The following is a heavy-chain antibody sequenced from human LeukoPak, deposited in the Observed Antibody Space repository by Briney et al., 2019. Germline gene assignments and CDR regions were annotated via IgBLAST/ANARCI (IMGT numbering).Heavy chain of an antibody. CDR2: INSDGGDT. V-gene: IGHV3-74*01. D-gene: IGHD1-20*01. CDR3: ATFGFNWNLGY. CDR1: GFTFSSYW. J-gene: IGHJ4*02. Sequence: GGSLRLSCAASGFTFSSYWMHWVRQPPGKGLVWVSRINSDGGDTGYVDSVKGRFTISRDDAKNTVYLQMNSLRAEDTAVYYCATFGFNWNLGYWGQGTLVTVSS.